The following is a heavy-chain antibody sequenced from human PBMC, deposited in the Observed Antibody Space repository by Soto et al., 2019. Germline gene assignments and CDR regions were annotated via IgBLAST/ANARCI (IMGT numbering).Heavy chain of an antibody. V-gene: IGHV4-34*01. CDR3: ARGKRVYCGGDCYPRDYFDY. Sequence: SETLSLTCAVYGGSFSGYYWSWIRQPPGKGLEWIGEINHSGSTNYNPSLKSRVTISVDTSKNQFSLKLSSVTAADTAVYYCARGKRVYCGGDCYPRDYFDYWGQGTLVTSPQ. CDR1: GGSFSGYY. J-gene: IGHJ4*02. CDR2: INHSGST. D-gene: IGHD2-21*02.